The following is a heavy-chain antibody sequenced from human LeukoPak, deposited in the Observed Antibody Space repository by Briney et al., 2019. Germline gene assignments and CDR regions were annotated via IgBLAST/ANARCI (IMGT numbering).Heavy chain of an antibody. V-gene: IGHV3-23*01. D-gene: IGHD2-8*01. CDR1: GFTFRSYA. J-gene: IGHJ4*02. CDR2: ISDIGDYT. CDR3: AKDTSIGKYCTNGVCSPFDY. Sequence: GGSLTLSCARSGFTFRSYALSWVRQAPGQGLTWVSVISDIGDYTSYADSVRGRFTISRDNSRNTLYLQMISLRPEDTAVYYCAKDTSIGKYCTNGVCSPFDYWGQGTLVTVSS.